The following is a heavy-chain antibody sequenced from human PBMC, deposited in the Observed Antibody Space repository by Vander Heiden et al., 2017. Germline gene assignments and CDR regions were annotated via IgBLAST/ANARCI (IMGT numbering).Heavy chain of an antibody. CDR2: SYYSGTT. CDR3: ARDGATYAFDI. Sequence: QVQLQESGPGLVKPSETLSLTCTFSGGSIHNCYWHWIRQPPGKGLEWIGYSYYSGTTNYNPSLKSRVTISLDASKNQFSLKLTSVTAADTAVYYCARDGATYAFDIWGQGTMVTVSS. D-gene: IGHD1-26*01. V-gene: IGHV4-59*01. J-gene: IGHJ3*02. CDR1: GGSIHNCY.